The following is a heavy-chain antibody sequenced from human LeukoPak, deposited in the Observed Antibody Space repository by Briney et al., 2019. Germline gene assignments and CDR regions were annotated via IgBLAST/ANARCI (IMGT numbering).Heavy chain of an antibody. Sequence: PSETLSLTCTVSGGSISSSSYYWGWIRQPPGKGLEWIGSIYYSGSTYYNLSLKSRVTISVDTSKNQFSLKLSSVTAADTAVYYCARDSKYSSSYGYWGQGTLVTVSS. D-gene: IGHD6-13*01. CDR2: IYYSGST. CDR1: GGSISSSSYY. J-gene: IGHJ4*02. V-gene: IGHV4-39*07. CDR3: ARDSKYSSSYGY.